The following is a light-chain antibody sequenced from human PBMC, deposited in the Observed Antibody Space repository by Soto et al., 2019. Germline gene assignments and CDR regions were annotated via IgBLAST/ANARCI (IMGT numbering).Light chain of an antibody. J-gene: IGKJ5*01. CDR3: QHADSFPPNA. CDR2: AAS. CDR1: EDISTW. V-gene: IGKV1-12*01. Sequence: DIQMTQSPSSVSASVGDRVTITCRSSEDISTWLAWYQQKPGKAPKLLIYAASSLQSGVPSRFSGSGSGTDFTLTISSLQPEDFATYYCQHADSFPPNAFGQGTRLEIK.